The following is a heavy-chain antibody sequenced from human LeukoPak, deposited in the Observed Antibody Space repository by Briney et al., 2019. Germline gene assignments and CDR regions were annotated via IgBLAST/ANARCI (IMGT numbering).Heavy chain of an antibody. J-gene: IGHJ5*02. V-gene: IGHV1-18*01. CDR1: GYTFTSYG. D-gene: IGHD2-2*02. Sequence: ASVTVSCKASGYTFTSYGISWVRQAPGQGLEWMGWISAYNGNTNYAQKLQGRVTMTTDTSTSTAYMELRSLRSDDTAVYYCARDIPRLELGYCSSTSCYISDWFDPWGQGTLVTVSS. CDR2: ISAYNGNT. CDR3: ARDIPRLELGYCSSTSCYISDWFDP.